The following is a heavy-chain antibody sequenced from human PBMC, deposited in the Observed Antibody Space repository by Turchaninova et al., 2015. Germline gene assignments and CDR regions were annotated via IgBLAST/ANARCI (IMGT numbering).Heavy chain of an antibody. CDR2: IYYSGRT. Sequence: QVQLQESGPGLVKPSETLSLTCTVSGGSISRYYWSWIRQPPGKGLGWLGYIYYSGRTNSNPSLKSRVTISVDTSKNQFSLKLSSVTSADTAVYYCARDSYGDYGYYYYGMDVWGQGTTVTVSS. CDR3: ARDSYGDYGYYYYGMDV. CDR1: GGSISRYY. V-gene: IGHV4-59*01. D-gene: IGHD4-17*01. J-gene: IGHJ6*02.